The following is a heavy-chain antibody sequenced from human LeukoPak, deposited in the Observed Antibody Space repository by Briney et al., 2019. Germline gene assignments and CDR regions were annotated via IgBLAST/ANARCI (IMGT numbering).Heavy chain of an antibody. V-gene: IGHV3-7*01. Sequence: GGSLRLSCAASGFTFSSHWMSWVRQAPGKGLEWVANIKQDGSEKYYVDSVKGRFTISRDNAKNSLYLQMNSLRAEDTAVYYCAGYSSSWYDGYYYGMDVWGQGTTVTVSS. CDR2: IKQDGSEK. D-gene: IGHD6-13*01. CDR1: GFTFSSHW. J-gene: IGHJ6*02. CDR3: AGYSSSWYDGYYYGMDV.